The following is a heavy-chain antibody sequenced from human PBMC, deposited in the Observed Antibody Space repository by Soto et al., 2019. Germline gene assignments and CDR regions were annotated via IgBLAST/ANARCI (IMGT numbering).Heavy chain of an antibody. CDR2: IKQDGSEK. Sequence: EVQLVESGGGLVQPGGSLRLSCAASGFTFSSYWMSWVRQAPGKGLEWVANIKQDGSEKYYVDSVKGRFTISRDNAKNSLYLQMNSLRAEDTAVYYCARGSSIYYDILTGYYGYWGQGTLATVSS. CDR3: ARGSSIYYDILTGYYGY. V-gene: IGHV3-7*01. J-gene: IGHJ4*02. D-gene: IGHD3-9*01. CDR1: GFTFSSYW.